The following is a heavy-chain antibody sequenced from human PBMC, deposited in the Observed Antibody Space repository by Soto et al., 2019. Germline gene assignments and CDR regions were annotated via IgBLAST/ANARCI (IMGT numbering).Heavy chain of an antibody. CDR3: AHRGSGWSNFDY. D-gene: IGHD6-19*01. V-gene: IGHV2-5*02. J-gene: IGHJ4*02. Sequence: QITLKESGPTLVKPTQTLTLTCTFSGFSLSTSGVGVGWIRQPPGKALEWLALVYLDDDKRYTPSLESRLTITKDTSKIQVVLTMNNMDPVDTATYYCAHRGSGWSNFDYWGQGALVTVSS. CDR1: GFSLSTSGVG. CDR2: VYLDDDK.